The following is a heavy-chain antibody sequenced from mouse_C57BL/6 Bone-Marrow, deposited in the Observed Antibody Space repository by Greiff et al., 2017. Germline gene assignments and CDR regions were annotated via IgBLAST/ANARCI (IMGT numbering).Heavy chain of an antibody. D-gene: IGHD2-3*01. CDR3: AREGSCDSYYGYAMDY. CDR1: GYTFTSYG. CDR2: IYPRSGNT. J-gene: IGHJ4*01. Sequence: QVQLQQSGAELARPGASVKLSCKASGYTFTSYGISWVKQRTGQGLEWIGEIYPRSGNTYYNEKFKGKATLTADKSSSTAYMELRSLTSEDSAVYFCAREGSCDSYYGYAMDYWGQGTSVTVSS. V-gene: IGHV1-81*01.